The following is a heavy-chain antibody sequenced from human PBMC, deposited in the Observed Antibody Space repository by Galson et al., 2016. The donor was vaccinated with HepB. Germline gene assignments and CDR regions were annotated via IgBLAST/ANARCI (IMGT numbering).Heavy chain of an antibody. V-gene: IGHV1-18*04. D-gene: IGHD6-6*01. CDR1: GYRFPTYG. J-gene: IGHJ5*02. Sequence: SVKVSCKASGYRFPTYGISWVRQAPGQGLEWLGWISANSGNTIYAQKFQDRVTMTRDTSASTVYMDLRSLRSDDTAVYYCARALEYRDAGSPYNWFEPWGQGTLVTVSP. CDR2: ISANSGNT. CDR3: ARALEYRDAGSPYNWFEP.